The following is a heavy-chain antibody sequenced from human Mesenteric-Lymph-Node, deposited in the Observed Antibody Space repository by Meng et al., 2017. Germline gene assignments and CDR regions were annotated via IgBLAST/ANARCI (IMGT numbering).Heavy chain of an antibody. CDR1: GLTVSRKY. D-gene: IGHD2-21*01. Sequence: EVQLVESGGGLVQPGGSLRLACAASGLTVSRKYMSWVRQAPGKGLEWASLMYSGGTTSYADSVKGRFTILRDNSKNTLYLQMNNLRAEDTAIYYCASRDIYSFDSWGQGTLVTVSS. CDR3: ASRDIYSFDS. V-gene: IGHV3-66*01. J-gene: IGHJ4*02. CDR2: MYSGGTT.